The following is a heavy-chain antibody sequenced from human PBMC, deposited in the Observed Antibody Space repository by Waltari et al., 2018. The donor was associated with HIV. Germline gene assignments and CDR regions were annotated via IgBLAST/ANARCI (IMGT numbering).Heavy chain of an antibody. CDR1: GYTFTDYY. J-gene: IGHJ4*02. V-gene: IGHV1-2*06. Sequence: QVQLVQSGAEVKKPGASVKVSCKASGYTFTDYYIHWVRQAPGQGLECMGRINPNSGDTSYAQKFQGRVTMTGDTSISTAYMDLSRLRSDDTAVYYCATIPTNPNPDYWGQGTLVTVSS. CDR2: INPNSGDT. D-gene: IGHD2-8*01. CDR3: ATIPTNPNPDY.